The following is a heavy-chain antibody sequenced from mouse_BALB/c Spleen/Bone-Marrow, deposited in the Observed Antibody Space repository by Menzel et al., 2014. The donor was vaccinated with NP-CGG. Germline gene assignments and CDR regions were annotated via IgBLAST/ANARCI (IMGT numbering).Heavy chain of an antibody. CDR3: ARESYYYENYAMDY. Sequence: DLVKPGASVKLSCKASGYTFTSYWINWIEQRPGQGLEWIGRIAPGSGSTYYNEMFKGKATLTVDTSSSTAYIQLSTLPSEDSAVYFCARESYYYENYAMDYWGQGTSVTVSS. J-gene: IGHJ4*01. V-gene: IGHV1S41*01. D-gene: IGHD1-1*01. CDR1: GYTFTSYW. CDR2: IAPGSGST.